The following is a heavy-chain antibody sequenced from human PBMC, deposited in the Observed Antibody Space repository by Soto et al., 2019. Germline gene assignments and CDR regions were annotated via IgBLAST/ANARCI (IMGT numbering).Heavy chain of an antibody. Sequence: QLQLQESGSGLVKPSQTLSLTCTVSGDSITTGSYSWSWIRQAPGKGLEWIGNIPMFPTTNYAQKFKGRLTIYADKSTGTAYMEMTSLRSEDTAVYYCTKDGDSADYGYWGQGTLVTVSS. V-gene: IGHV4-30-2*01. CDR1: GDSITTGSYS. J-gene: IGHJ4*02. CDR2: IPMFPTT. CDR3: TKDGDSADYGY. D-gene: IGHD2-21*01.